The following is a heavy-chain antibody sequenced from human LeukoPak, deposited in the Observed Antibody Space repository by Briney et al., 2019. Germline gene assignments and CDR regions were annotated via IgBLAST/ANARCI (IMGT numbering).Heavy chain of an antibody. V-gene: IGHV1-2*02. D-gene: IGHD4-17*01. J-gene: IGHJ4*02. CDR3: ARDVALLGATVTTEWVDY. CDR2: INPNSGGT. CDR1: GYTFTGYY. Sequence: ASVTVSCKASGYTFTGYYMHWVRQAPGQGLEWMGCINPNSGGTNYAQKFQGRVTMTRDTSISTAYMELSRLRSDDTAVYYCARDVALLGATVTTEWVDYWGQGTLVTVSS.